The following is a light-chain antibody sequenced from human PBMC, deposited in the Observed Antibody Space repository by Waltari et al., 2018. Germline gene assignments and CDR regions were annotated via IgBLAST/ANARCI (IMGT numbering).Light chain of an antibody. J-gene: IGKJ2*01. V-gene: IGKV4-1*01. CDR3: QQYYTSPYT. CDR1: QTVLYSSNNKNY. Sequence: DIVMTQSPDSLAVSLGESATINCKSSQTVLYSSNNKNYLAWYQQKPGQPPKLVLYWASTRESGVPDRFSASGSGTDFNFTSSSLQAEDVAVYYCQQYYTSPYTFAQGTKLEI. CDR2: WAS.